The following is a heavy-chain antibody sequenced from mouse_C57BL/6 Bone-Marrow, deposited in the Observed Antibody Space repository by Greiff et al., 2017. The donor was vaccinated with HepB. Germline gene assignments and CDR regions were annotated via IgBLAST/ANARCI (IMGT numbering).Heavy chain of an antibody. D-gene: IGHD1-1*01. CDR3: TSYYDGSSYDYFDY. CDR2: IRNKANNHAT. V-gene: IGHV6-6*01. J-gene: IGHJ2*01. Sequence: EVQGVESGGGLVQPGGSMKLSCAASGFTFSDAWMDWVRQSPEKGLEWVAEIRNKANNHATYYAESVKGRFTISRDDSKSSVYLQMNSLRAEDTGIYYCTSYYDGSSYDYFDYWGQGTTLTVSS. CDR1: GFTFSDAW.